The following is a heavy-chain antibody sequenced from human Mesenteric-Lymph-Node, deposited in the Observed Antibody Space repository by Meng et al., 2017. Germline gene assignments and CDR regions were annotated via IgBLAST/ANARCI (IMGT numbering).Heavy chain of an antibody. CDR3: ARGYYGGNSDFDY. CDR2: ILSDGSNR. V-gene: IGHV3-33*01. CDR1: GFTFRSYG. Sequence: QVQRVESGGGVGQHGRSLRLFCAASGFTFRSYGMHWVRQAPGKGLEWVAVILSDGSNRYYADSVKGRFAISRDISKNTLILQMNSLRAEDTAVYYCARGYYGGNSDFDYWGQGTLVTVSS. J-gene: IGHJ4*02. D-gene: IGHD4-23*01.